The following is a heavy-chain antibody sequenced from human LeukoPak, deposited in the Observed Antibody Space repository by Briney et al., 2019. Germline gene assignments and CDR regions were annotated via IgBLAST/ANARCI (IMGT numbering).Heavy chain of an antibody. CDR2: IYSGGST. CDR3: ARDEDSYWYFDL. J-gene: IGHJ2*01. CDR1: GFTVSSNY. V-gene: IGHV3-66*01. Sequence: GGSLRLSCAASGFTVSSNYMSWVRQAPGKGLEWVSVIYSGGSTYYADSVKGRFTISRDNSKNTLYLQMNSLRAEDTAVYYCARDEDSYWYFDLWGRGTLVTVSS.